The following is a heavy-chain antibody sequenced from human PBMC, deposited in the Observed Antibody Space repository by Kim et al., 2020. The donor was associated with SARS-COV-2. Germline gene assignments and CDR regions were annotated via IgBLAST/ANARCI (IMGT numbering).Heavy chain of an antibody. V-gene: IGHV3-15*01. CDR1: GFTFSNAW. D-gene: IGHD6-13*01. J-gene: IGHJ6*03. CDR3: TTDEDSSYSSSWYEVYSYYMDV. CDR2: IKSKTDGGTT. Sequence: GGSLRLSCAASGFTFSNAWMSWVRQAPGKGLEWVGRIKSKTDGGTTDYAAPVKGRFTISRDDSKNTLYLQMNSLKTEDTAVYYCTTDEDSSYSSSWYEVYSYYMDVWGKGTTVTVSS.